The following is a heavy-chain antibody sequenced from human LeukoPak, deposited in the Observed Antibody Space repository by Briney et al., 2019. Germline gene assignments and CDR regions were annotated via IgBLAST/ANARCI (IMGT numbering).Heavy chain of an antibody. CDR2: IYYSGST. D-gene: IGHD3-16*01. V-gene: IGHV4-59*01. Sequence: SETLSLTCTVSGGSISSYYWSWIRQPPGKGLEWIGYIYYSGSTNYNPSLKGRVTISVDTSKNQFSLKLSSVTAADTAVYYCARVRLITFGGAQYYFDYWGQGTLVTVSS. J-gene: IGHJ4*02. CDR1: GGSISSYY. CDR3: ARVRLITFGGAQYYFDY.